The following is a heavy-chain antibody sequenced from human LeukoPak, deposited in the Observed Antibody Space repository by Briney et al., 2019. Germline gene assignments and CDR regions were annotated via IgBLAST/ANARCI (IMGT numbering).Heavy chain of an antibody. CDR2: IKLDGSEK. CDR1: GFTFGKYW. J-gene: IGHJ4*02. D-gene: IGHD5-18*01. V-gene: IGHV3-7*03. Sequence: GGSLRLSCVASGFTFGKYWMSWVRQAPGKGLEWVANIKLDGSEKNYVDSVKGRFTISRDNSKNTLYLQVNSLRAEDTAVYYCARGGYNYGYPSYYFDYWGQGTLVTVSS. CDR3: ARGGYNYGYPSYYFDY.